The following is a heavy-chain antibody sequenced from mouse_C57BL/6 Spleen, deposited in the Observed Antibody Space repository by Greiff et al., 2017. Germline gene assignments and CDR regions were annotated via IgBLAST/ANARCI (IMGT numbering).Heavy chain of an antibody. V-gene: IGHV1-63*01. D-gene: IGHD2-1*01. CDR2: IYPGGGYT. Sequence: VQLQQSGAELVRPGTSVKMSCKASGYTFTNYWIGWAKQRPGHGLEWIGDIYPGGGYTNYNEKFKGKATLTSDKSSSTAYMQCSSLTSEDSAIYYSARQHGNYEGFASWGQGTLATVSA. CDR1: GYTFTNYW. CDR3: ARQHGNYEGFAS. J-gene: IGHJ3*01.